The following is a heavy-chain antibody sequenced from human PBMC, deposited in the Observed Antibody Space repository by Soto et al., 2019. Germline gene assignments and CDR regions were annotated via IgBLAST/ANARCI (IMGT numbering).Heavy chain of an antibody. CDR3: ATGVIWIGYFTVDS. J-gene: IGHJ4*02. CDR2: FIPVYRTL. CDR1: GGIFGKSA. V-gene: IGHV1-69*01. D-gene: IGHD3-3*01. Sequence: QVQLVQSGAEVKKPWSSVKVSCKASGGIFGKSAINWVRQTPGQGLEWLGGFIPVYRTLNYAQKFQGRVTITADESTGTAFMTLIALASDDTAVYYCATGVIWIGYFTVDSWGQGTRVTVSS.